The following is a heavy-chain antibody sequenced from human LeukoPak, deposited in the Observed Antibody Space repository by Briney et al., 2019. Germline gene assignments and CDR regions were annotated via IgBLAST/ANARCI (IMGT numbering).Heavy chain of an antibody. D-gene: IGHD2-15*01. V-gene: IGHV3-30-3*01. CDR1: GFTFSSYA. Sequence: GGSLRLSCAASGFTFSSYAMHWVRQAPGKGLEWVAVISYDGSNKYYADSVKGRFTISRDNSKNTLYLQMNSLRAEDAAVYYCANGGGSSEFDYWGQGTLVTVSS. J-gene: IGHJ4*02. CDR2: ISYDGSNK. CDR3: ANGGGSSEFDY.